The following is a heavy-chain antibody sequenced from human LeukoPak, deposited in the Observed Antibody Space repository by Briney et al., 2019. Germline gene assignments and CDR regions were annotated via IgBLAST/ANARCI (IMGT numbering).Heavy chain of an antibody. CDR1: DDSISDYY. CDR2: FHNSGTS. Sequence: PSETLSLTCTVSDDSISDYYRGWIRQPPGKGLEWIGYFHNSGTSTYNPSLKSRVTISADTSRNQFSLKLNSLTTADTAVYYCTRGAGWLIDYWGQGILVTVSS. CDR3: TRGAGWLIDY. D-gene: IGHD3-16*01. V-gene: IGHV4-59*01. J-gene: IGHJ4*02.